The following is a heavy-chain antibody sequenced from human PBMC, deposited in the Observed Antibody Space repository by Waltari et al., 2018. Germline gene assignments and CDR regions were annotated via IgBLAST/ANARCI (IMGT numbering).Heavy chain of an antibody. CDR3: AKDRTGTFDY. CDR1: GFPFSSYA. J-gene: IGHJ4*02. V-gene: IGHV3-23*01. D-gene: IGHD1-1*01. Sequence: EVQLLESGGGLVQPGGSLRFSCAAPGFPFSSYAVTWVRRAPGKGLEWVSAITGSGGSTYYADSVKGRFSISRDNSKNTVYLQMNSLRAEDTALYYCAKDRTGTFDYWGQGTLVTVSS. CDR2: ITGSGGST.